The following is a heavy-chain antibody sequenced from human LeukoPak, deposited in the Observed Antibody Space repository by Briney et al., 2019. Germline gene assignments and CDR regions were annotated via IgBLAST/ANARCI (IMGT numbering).Heavy chain of an antibody. CDR1: GGPFSGYY. J-gene: IGHJ4*02. D-gene: IGHD2-8*02. V-gene: IGHV4-34*01. CDR2: INHSGST. Sequence: SETLSLTCAVYGGPFSGYYWSWIRQPPGKGLEWIGEINHSGSTNYNPSLKSRVTISVDASKNQVSLKLTSVTAADTAVYYCVRYTGTGGYFWGQGTLVTVSS. CDR3: VRYTGTGGYF.